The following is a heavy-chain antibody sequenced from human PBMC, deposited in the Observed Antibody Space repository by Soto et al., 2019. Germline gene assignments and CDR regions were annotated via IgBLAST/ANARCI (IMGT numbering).Heavy chain of an antibody. Sequence: EVQLLESGGGLVQPGGSLRLSCAAPGFTFSNYAMSWVRQAPGKGLEWVSGISDIGGNTYYADSVKGRFTISRDNSKNTLFLQMNSLRAEDTAVYYCAREYSSAWKTSDYWGQGTLVTVSS. CDR1: GFTFSNYA. V-gene: IGHV3-23*01. J-gene: IGHJ4*02. D-gene: IGHD6-19*01. CDR3: AREYSSAWKTSDY. CDR2: ISDIGGNT.